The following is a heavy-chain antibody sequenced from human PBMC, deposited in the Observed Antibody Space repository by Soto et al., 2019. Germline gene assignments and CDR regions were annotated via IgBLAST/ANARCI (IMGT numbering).Heavy chain of an antibody. CDR1: GFTFSSYS. CDR2: ISGTSNDI. CDR3: GTSLAAHLGYYGMDV. V-gene: IGHV3-21*01. D-gene: IGHD6-6*01. Sequence: EVQLVESGGGLVKPGGSLRLSCAASGFTFSSYSLNWVRQAPGKGLEWVSSISGTSNDIYYADSVKGRFVISRDNARDSLYLQMYSLSAEDTAIYFCGTSLAAHLGYYGMDVWGQGTTVTVSS. J-gene: IGHJ6*02.